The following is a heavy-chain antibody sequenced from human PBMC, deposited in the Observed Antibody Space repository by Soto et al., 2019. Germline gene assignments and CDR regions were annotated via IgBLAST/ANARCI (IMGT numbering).Heavy chain of an antibody. CDR3: ARDSGDIVLMVYAVMDV. CDR1: GYTFTSYG. D-gene: IGHD2-8*01. V-gene: IGHV1-18*04. CDR2: ISAYNGNT. J-gene: IGHJ6*02. Sequence: QVQLVQSGAEVKKPGASVKVSCKASGYTFTSYGISWVRQAPGQGLEWMGWISAYNGNTNYAQKLQGRVTMTTDTSPSTAYMELRSLRSDDTAVYYCARDSGDIVLMVYAVMDVWGQGTTVTVSS.